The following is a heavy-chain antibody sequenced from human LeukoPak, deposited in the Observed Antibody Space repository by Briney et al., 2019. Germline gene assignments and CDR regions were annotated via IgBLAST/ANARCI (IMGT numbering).Heavy chain of an antibody. J-gene: IGHJ4*02. V-gene: IGHV3-7*01. CDR3: VRDRGWFHFDL. CDR2: NKEDGTDK. D-gene: IGHD3-10*01. CDR1: GFTFSSYW. Sequence: GGSLRLSCAASGFTFSSYWMSWVRQAPGKGLEWVANNKEDGTDKYYVDSVKGRFTISRDNTKNSLFLQLNSLRAEDTAVYYCVRDRGWFHFDLWGQGTLVTVSS.